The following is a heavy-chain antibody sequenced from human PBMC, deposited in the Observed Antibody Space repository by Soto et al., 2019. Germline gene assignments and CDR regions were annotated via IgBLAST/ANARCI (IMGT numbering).Heavy chain of an antibody. CDR3: AQDRGWGVVSPSHDS. CDR1: GFTFRNFV. CDR2: IRATGGQT. J-gene: IGHJ5*01. Sequence: EVQLLESGGGVVRPGGSLRLSCAASGFTFRNFVMGWVRQAPGKGLQWVSAIRATGGQTFYADSVKGRFTISRDNSKNMLYLQINSLRDEDTALYFCAQDRGWGVVSPSHDSWGQGTLVTVSS. V-gene: IGHV3-23*01. D-gene: IGHD2-21*01.